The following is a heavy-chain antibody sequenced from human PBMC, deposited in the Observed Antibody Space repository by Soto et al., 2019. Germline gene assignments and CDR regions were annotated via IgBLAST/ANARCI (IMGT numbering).Heavy chain of an antibody. J-gene: IGHJ5*02. V-gene: IGHV1-2*04. CDR2: INPNSGGT. CDR3: ARDLEYSSSTGWFDP. CDR1: GYTFTGYY. D-gene: IGHD6-6*01. Sequence: QVQLVQSGAEVKKPGASVKVSCKASGYTFTGYYMHWVRQAPGQGLEWMGWINPNSGGTNYGQKFQGWVPMTRDTSISTAYMELSRLRSDDTAVYYCARDLEYSSSTGWFDPWGQGTLVTVSS.